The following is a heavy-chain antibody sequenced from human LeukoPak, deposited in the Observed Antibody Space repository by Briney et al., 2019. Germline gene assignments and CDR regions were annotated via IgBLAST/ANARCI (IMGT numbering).Heavy chain of an antibody. V-gene: IGHV4-31*03. J-gene: IGHJ4*02. Sequence: SQTLSLTCTVSGGSISSGGYYWSWIRQHPGKGLEWIGYIYYSGSTYYNPSLRSRVTISGDTSKKQFSLKLSSVTAADTAVYYCVTYYYGSSAPKRNYWGQGILVTVSS. CDR3: VTYYYGSSAPKRNY. CDR1: GGSISSGGYY. CDR2: IYYSGST. D-gene: IGHD3-22*01.